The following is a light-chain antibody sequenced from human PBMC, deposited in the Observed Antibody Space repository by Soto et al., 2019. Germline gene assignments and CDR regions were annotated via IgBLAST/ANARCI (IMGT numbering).Light chain of an antibody. CDR2: GAS. CDR3: QQYGTSEII. J-gene: IGKJ5*01. Sequence: EIVLTQSPATLSLSPGERATLSCRASQSVSRYLAWYQQKPGQAPRLLIYGASTRATGIPARFSGSGSGTDFTLTISRLEPEDFSVFYCQQYGTSEIIFGQGTRLEIK. CDR1: QSVSRY. V-gene: IGKV3-20*01.